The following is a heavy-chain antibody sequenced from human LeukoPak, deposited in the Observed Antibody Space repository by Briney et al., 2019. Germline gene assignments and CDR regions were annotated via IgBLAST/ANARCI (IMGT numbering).Heavy chain of an antibody. J-gene: IGHJ4*02. CDR1: GFTVSNNY. D-gene: IGHD5-24*01. V-gene: IGHV3-53*01. CDR2: IYSGGST. Sequence: SGGSLRLSCAASGFTVSNNYMSWVRQAPGKGLEWVSIIYSGGSTFYADSVKGRFTISRDNSKNTLYLQMNSLRAEDTAVYYCAKDLLEMATIYYFDYWGQGTLVTVSS. CDR3: AKDLLEMATIYYFDY.